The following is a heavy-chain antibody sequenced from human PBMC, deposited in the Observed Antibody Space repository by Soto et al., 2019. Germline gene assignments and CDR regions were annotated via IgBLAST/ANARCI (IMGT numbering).Heavy chain of an antibody. D-gene: IGHD6-13*01. CDR3: ARHVGYYWYFDL. J-gene: IGHJ2*01. CDR2: IYSGGST. CDR1: GFTVSSNY. Sequence: PGGSLRLSWAASGFTVSSNYMSWVRQAPGKGLEWVSVIYSGGSTYYADSVKGRFTISRDNSKNTLYLQMNSLRVDDTAMYYCARHVGYYWYFDLWGRGTLVTVSS. V-gene: IGHV3-53*01.